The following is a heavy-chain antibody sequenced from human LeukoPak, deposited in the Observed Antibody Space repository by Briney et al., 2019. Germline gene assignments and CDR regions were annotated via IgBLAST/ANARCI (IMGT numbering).Heavy chain of an antibody. J-gene: IGHJ6*02. CDR3: ARALLRLIVATISYYYGMDV. V-gene: IGHV3-30-3*01. CDR2: ISYDGSNK. D-gene: IGHD5-12*01. Sequence: PGGSLRLSCAASGFTFSSYAMHWVRQAPGKGLEWVAVISYDGSNKYYADSVKGRFTISRDNSKNTLYLQMNSLRAEDTAVYYCARALLRLIVATISYYYGMDVWGQGTTVTVSS. CDR1: GFTFSSYA.